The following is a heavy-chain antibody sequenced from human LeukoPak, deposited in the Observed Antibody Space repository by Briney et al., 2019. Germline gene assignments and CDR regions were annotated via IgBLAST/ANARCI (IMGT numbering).Heavy chain of an antibody. CDR2: ISGSGGST. V-gene: IGHV3-23*01. Sequence: PGGSLRLSCAASGFTFSSYAMSWVRQAPGKGLEWVSAISGSGGSTYYADSVKGRFTISRDNAKNSLYLQMNSLRAEDTAVYYCARDPLGQWLEDYYYGMDVWGQGTTVTVSS. CDR3: ARDPLGQWLEDYYYGMDV. D-gene: IGHD6-19*01. J-gene: IGHJ6*02. CDR1: GFTFSSYA.